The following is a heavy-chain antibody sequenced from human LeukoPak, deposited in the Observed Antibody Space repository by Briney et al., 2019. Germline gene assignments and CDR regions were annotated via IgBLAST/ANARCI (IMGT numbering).Heavy chain of an antibody. Sequence: SQTLSLTCTVSGGSISSGDYYWSWIRQPPGKGLEWIGYIYYSGSTYYNPSLKSRVTISVDTSKNQFSLKLGSVTAAGTAVYYCARSSGTMVRGVIKTDAFDIWGQGTMVTVSS. J-gene: IGHJ3*02. D-gene: IGHD3-10*01. CDR3: ARSSGTMVRGVIKTDAFDI. CDR2: IYYSGST. V-gene: IGHV4-30-4*01. CDR1: GGSISSGDYY.